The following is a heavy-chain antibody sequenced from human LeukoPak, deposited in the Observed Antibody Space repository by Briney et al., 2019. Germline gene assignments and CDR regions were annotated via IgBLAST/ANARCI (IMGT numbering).Heavy chain of an antibody. CDR1: GGSISSGDYY. CDR2: INHSGST. D-gene: IGHD3-9*01. J-gene: IGHJ5*02. Sequence: SQTLSLTCTVSGGSISSGDYYWSWIRQPPGKGLEWIGEINHSGSTNYNPSLKSRVTISVDTSKNQFSLKLSSVTAADTAVYYCARDDIFPNWFDPWGQGTLVTVSS. CDR3: ARDDIFPNWFDP. V-gene: IGHV4-30-4*01.